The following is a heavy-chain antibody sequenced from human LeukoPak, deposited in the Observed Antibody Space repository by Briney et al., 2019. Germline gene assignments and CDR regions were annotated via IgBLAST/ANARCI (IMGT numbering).Heavy chain of an antibody. V-gene: IGHV3-23*01. J-gene: IGHJ4*02. D-gene: IGHD3-3*01. CDR1: GFTFSNYG. CDR2: ISGSSGST. Sequence: PGGSLRLSCAASGFTFSNYGMNWVRQAPGKGLEWVSAISGSSGSTYYADSVKGRFTISRDNSKNTLYLQMNSLRAEDTAVYYCAKLRVWSGYYTLFDYWGQGTLVTVSS. CDR3: AKLRVWSGYYTLFDY.